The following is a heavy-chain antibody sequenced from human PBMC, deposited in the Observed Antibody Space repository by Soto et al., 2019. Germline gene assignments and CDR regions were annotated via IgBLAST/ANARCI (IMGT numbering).Heavy chain of an antibody. Sequence: LSLTCTVSGGSISGYYWSWIRQPPGKGLEWIGYMYNTGSTVYNPSFKSRVTISVDTSKNQFSLKLNSVTAADTAVYYCARLYGYNADYWGQGTLVTVSS. J-gene: IGHJ4*02. CDR1: GGSISGYY. D-gene: IGHD5-12*01. CDR3: ARLYGYNADY. V-gene: IGHV4-59*01. CDR2: MYNTGST.